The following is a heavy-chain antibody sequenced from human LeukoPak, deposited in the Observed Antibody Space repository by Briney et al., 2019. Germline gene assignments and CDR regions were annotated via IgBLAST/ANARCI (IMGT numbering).Heavy chain of an antibody. J-gene: IGHJ3*02. V-gene: IGHV1-2*02. Sequence: ASVKVSCKASGYTFTGHYMHWVRQAPGQGPEWMGCINPNSGGASFAPKFQGRVTMTRDTSMSTAYMELSRLRSDDTAVYHCARYALYASGGAGGFDIWGQGTMLTVSS. CDR2: INPNSGGA. D-gene: IGHD3-10*01. CDR3: ARYALYASGGAGGFDI. CDR1: GYTFTGHY.